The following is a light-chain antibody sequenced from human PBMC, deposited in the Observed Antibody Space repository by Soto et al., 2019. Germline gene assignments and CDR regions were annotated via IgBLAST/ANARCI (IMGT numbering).Light chain of an antibody. V-gene: IGLV2-14*01. CDR2: EVS. CDR1: SSDVGGYNC. J-gene: IGLJ1*01. CDR3: GSFTCNSYV. Sequence: QSALTQPASVSGSPGQSITISCTGTSSDVGGYNCVSWYQQHPDKAPKLMISEVSNRPSGVSNRFSGSKSGNTASLTISGLQAEDEADYYCGSFTCNSYVFGTGTKVTVL.